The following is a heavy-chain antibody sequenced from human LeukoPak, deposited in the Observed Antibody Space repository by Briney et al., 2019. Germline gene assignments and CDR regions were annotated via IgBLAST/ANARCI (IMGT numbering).Heavy chain of an antibody. CDR2: IYYSGST. CDR1: GGSVSSGSYY. CDR3: ARSITSSWYGDFQH. Sequence: SETLSLTCTVSGGSVSSGSYYWSWIRQPPGKGLEWIGYIYYSGSTNYNPSLKSRVTLSVDTSKNQFSLKLIYLTAADTAVYYCARSITSSWYGDFQHWGQGTLVTVSS. J-gene: IGHJ1*01. V-gene: IGHV4-61*01. D-gene: IGHD6-13*01.